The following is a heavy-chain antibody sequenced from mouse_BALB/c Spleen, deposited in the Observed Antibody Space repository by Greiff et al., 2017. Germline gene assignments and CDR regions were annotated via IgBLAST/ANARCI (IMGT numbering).Heavy chain of an antibody. CDR2: IWTGGGT. J-gene: IGHJ4*01. V-gene: IGHV2-9-2*01. D-gene: IGHD2-3*01. Sequence: QVQLKESGPGLVAPSQSLSITCTVSGFSLTSYDISWIRQPPGKGLEWLGVIWTGGGTNYNSAFMSRLSISKDNSKSQVFLKMNSLQTDDTAIYYCVRDRWLPPYAMDYWGQGTSVTVSS. CDR3: VRDRWLPPYAMDY. CDR1: GFSLTSYD.